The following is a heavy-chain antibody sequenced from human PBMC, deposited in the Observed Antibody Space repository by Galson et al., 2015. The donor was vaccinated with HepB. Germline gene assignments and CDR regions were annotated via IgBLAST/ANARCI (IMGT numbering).Heavy chain of an antibody. D-gene: IGHD5-12*01. J-gene: IGHJ4*02. CDR2: IYYSGST. V-gene: IGHV4-59*08. CDR3: TRRVATAPRYYFDP. CDR1: GGSISNYY. Sequence: LSLTCTVSGGSISNYYWSWIRQPPGKSLEWIGSIYYSGSTNSNPSLKSRVTISVDTSKNQFSLKLNSVTAADAAVYYCTRRVATAPRYYFDPWGQGILVTVSS.